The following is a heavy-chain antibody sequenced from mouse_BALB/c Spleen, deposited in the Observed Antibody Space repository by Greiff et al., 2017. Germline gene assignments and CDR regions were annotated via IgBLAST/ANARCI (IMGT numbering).Heavy chain of an antibody. Sequence: VKLVESGPGLVAPSQSLSITCTVSGFSLTSYGVHWVRQPPGKGLEWLGVIWAGGSTNYNSALMSRLSISKDNSKSQVFLKMNSLQTEDTAMYYCARGYYGNYYYYAMDYWGQGTSVTVSS. V-gene: IGHV2-9*02. CDR1: GFSLTSYG. CDR3: ARGYYGNYYYYAMDY. J-gene: IGHJ4*01. D-gene: IGHD2-1*01. CDR2: IWAGGST.